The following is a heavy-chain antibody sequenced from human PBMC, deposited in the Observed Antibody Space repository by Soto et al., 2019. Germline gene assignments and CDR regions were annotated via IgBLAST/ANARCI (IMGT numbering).Heavy chain of an antibody. CDR2: IYWDDDQ. D-gene: IGHD2-2*01. CDR1: GFSRSADGVG. V-gene: IGHV2-5*02. J-gene: IGHJ3*01. Sequence: QITLKESGPTLVKPTQTLTLTCTYSGFSRSADGVGVGWIRQPPGKALEWLALIYWDDDQRYSPSLKTRLTITKDTSKNLVVLAMTDMDPVDTATYYCAHAYGGTSWPNDVFDVWGQGTVVTVSS. CDR3: AHAYGGTSWPNDVFDV.